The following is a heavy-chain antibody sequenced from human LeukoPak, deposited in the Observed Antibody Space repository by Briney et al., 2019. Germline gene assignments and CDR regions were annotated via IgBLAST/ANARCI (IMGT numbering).Heavy chain of an antibody. CDR3: AKLTMVRGVILDY. Sequence: GGTLRLSCAASGFTFSSYGMSWVRQAPGKGLEWVSAISGSGGSTYYADSVKGRFTISRDNSKNTLYLQMNSLRAEDTAVYYCAKLTMVRGVILDYWGQGALVTVSS. V-gene: IGHV3-23*01. CDR2: ISGSGGST. J-gene: IGHJ4*02. CDR1: GFTFSSYG. D-gene: IGHD3-10*01.